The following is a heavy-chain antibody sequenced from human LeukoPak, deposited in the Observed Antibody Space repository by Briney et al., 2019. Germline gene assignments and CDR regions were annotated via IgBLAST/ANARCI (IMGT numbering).Heavy chain of an antibody. Sequence: GGSLRLSCAASGFTVSSNYMSWVRQAPGKGLEWVSVIYSGGSTYYADSVKGRFTISRDNSKNTLYLQMNSLRSDDTAVYHCARGHGSYYYYMDVWGKGTTVTVSS. CDR3: ARGHGSYYYYMDV. J-gene: IGHJ6*03. V-gene: IGHV3-53*05. D-gene: IGHD3-10*01. CDR1: GFTVSSNY. CDR2: IYSGGST.